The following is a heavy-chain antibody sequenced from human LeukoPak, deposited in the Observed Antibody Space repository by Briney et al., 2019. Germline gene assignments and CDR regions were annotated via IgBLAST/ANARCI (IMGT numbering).Heavy chain of an antibody. J-gene: IGHJ4*02. V-gene: IGHV3-43*02. D-gene: IGHD3-3*01. CDR3: AKGHFGAGHY. Sequence: GGSLRLSCAASGFTFGDYTMHWFRQPPGRGLQWVSLITGDGGTTSYAGSVKGRFTISRDNSKNSLYLHMSSLRNEDTALYYCAKGHFGAGHYWGQGTLVTVSS. CDR2: ITGDGGTT. CDR1: GFTFGDYT.